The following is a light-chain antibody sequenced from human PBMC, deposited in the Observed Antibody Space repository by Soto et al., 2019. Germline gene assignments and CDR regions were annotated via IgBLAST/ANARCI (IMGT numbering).Light chain of an antibody. V-gene: IGLV1-44*01. CDR1: TSNIGSNS. J-gene: IGLJ3*02. CDR2: ISN. CDR3: AAWDASLNGWV. Sequence: QSVLTQSPSASGTLGQRVTISCSGSTSNIGSNSVNWYQQLPGTAPKLLIYISNQRPSGVPDRFSGSKSGTSGPLAISGLQSEDEADYYCAAWDASLNGWVFGGGTKLTVL.